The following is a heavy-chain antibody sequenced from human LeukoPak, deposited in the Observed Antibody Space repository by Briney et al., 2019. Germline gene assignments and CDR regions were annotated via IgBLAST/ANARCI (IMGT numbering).Heavy chain of an antibody. V-gene: IGHV3-7*01. CDR3: ARVNYYDSSGYPDAFDI. D-gene: IGHD3-22*01. Sequence: GGSLRLSCAASGFTVSTTYMSWVRQAPGKGLEWVANIKQDGSEKYYVDSVKGRFTISRDNAKNSLYLQMNSLRAEDTAVYYCARVNYYDSSGYPDAFDIWGQGTMVTVSS. CDR1: GFTVSTTY. CDR2: IKQDGSEK. J-gene: IGHJ3*02.